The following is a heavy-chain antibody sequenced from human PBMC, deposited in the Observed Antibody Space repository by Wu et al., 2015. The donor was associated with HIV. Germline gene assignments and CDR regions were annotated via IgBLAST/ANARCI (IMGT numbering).Heavy chain of an antibody. V-gene: IGHV1-69*13. Sequence: QVQLVQSGAEVKKPGSSVRVSCKASGGTFSTYAINWVRQAPGQGLEWMGRIVPLFDAPNYAQRFHDRLAITADGSTPTAYMELRNLRSEDTAVYYCARNTDSVATSLYSLGVWGQGTTVTVSS. CDR2: IVPLFDAP. D-gene: IGHD5-12*01. CDR1: GGTFSTYA. CDR3: ARNTDSVATSLYSLGV. J-gene: IGHJ6*02.